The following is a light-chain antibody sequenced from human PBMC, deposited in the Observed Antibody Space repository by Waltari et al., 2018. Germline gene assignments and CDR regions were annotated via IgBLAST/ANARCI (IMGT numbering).Light chain of an antibody. J-gene: IGKJ4*01. CDR2: GAS. CDR1: QSVSNNY. V-gene: IGKV3-20*01. Sequence: EIELTQSPGTLSLSPVERATLSCRASQSVSNNYLNWYQQKPGQAPRLLLHGASSRATGSADRFSGRGSGTDFTLTISRLEPEDFAVYYCQQYDGIVLTFGGGTRVEI. CDR3: QQYDGIVLT.